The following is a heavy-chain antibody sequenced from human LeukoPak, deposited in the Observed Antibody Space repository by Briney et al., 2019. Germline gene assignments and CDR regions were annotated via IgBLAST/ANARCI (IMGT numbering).Heavy chain of an antibody. V-gene: IGHV4-59*01. CDR3: ARELPYYYGSGSYADY. J-gene: IGHJ4*02. CDR2: IYYSGST. CDR1: GGSISSYY. Sequence: SETLSLTCTASGGSISSYYWSWIRQPPGKGLEWIGYIYYSGSTNYNPSLKSRVTISVDTSKNQFSLKLSSVTAADTAVYYCARELPYYYGSGSYADYWGQGTLVTVSS. D-gene: IGHD3-10*01.